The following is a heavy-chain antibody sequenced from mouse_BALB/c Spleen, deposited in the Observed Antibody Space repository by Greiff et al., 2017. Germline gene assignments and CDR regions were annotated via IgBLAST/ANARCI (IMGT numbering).Heavy chain of an antibody. CDR1: GYTFTSYV. Sequence: VQLQQSGAELVRPGSSVKISCKASGYTFTSYVMHWVKQKPGQGLEWIGYINPYNDGTKYNEKFKGKATLTSDKSSSTAYMELSSLTSEDSAVYYCAREGGFPARLDYWGQGTTLTVSS. CDR3: AREGGFPARLDY. J-gene: IGHJ2*01. V-gene: IGHV1-14*01. CDR2: INPYNDGT.